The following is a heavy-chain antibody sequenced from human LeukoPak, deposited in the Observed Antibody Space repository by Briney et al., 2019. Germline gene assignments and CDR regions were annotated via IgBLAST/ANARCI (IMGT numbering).Heavy chain of an antibody. D-gene: IGHD6-19*01. CDR3: ARGQGGWYRNSGFDP. CDR2: ISSSSTI. Sequence: GGSLRLSCAASGFTFSSYSMNWVRQAPGKGLEWVSYISSSSTIYYADSVKGRFTISRDNAKNSLYLQMNSLRAEDTAVYYCARGQGGWYRNSGFDPWGQGTLVTVSS. J-gene: IGHJ5*02. CDR1: GFTFSSYS. V-gene: IGHV3-48*01.